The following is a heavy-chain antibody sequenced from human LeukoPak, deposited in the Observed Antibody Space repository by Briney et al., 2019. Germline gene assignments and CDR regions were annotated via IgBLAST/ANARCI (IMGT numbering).Heavy chain of an antibody. J-gene: IGHJ4*02. D-gene: IGHD6-13*01. CDR1: GFPFNQFW. Sequence: PGGSLRLSCATSGFPFNQFWMSWVRQAPGKGLEWVANIKEDENELYYVDSVKGRFTISRDNAKNLLYLHMDSLRAEDTAVYYCARERADFIAAVGFDYWGQGTLVTVSS. CDR3: ARERADFIAAVGFDY. CDR2: IKEDENEL. V-gene: IGHV3-7*01.